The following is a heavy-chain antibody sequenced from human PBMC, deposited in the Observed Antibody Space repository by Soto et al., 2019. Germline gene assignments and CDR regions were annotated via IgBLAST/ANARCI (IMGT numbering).Heavy chain of an antibody. CDR1: GGTFSSYA. CDR3: ARGLRRDFWSGYYRSDP. CDR2: IIPIFGTA. J-gene: IGHJ5*02. D-gene: IGHD3-3*01. Sequence: QVQLVQSGAEVKKPGSSVKVSCKASGGTFSSYAISWVRQAPGQGLEWMGGIIPIFGTANYAQKFQGRVTITADESTSTAYMELSSLRSEDTAVYYCARGLRRDFWSGYYRSDPWGQGTLVTVSS. V-gene: IGHV1-69*01.